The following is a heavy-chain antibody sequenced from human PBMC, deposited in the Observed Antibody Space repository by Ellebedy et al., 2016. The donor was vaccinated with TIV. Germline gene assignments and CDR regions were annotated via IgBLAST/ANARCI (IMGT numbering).Heavy chain of an antibody. CDR3: ARGVAAADLDY. Sequence: SETLSLXCAVYGGSFSSYYWSWIRQPPGKGLEWIGYIYYSGSTNYNPSLNSRVTISVDTSKNQFSLKLSSVTAADTAVYYCARGVAAADLDYWGQGNLVTVSS. D-gene: IGHD6-13*01. CDR2: IYYSGST. J-gene: IGHJ4*02. V-gene: IGHV4-59*01. CDR1: GGSFSSYY.